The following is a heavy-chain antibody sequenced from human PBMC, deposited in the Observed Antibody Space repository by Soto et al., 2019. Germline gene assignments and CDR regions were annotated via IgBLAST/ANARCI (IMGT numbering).Heavy chain of an antibody. Sequence: GGSLRLSCAASGFTVSSNYMSWVRQAPGKGLEWVSVIYSGGSTYYADSVKGRFTISRDNSKNTLYLQMNSLRAEDTAVYYCARAPIIPGFFDYWGQGTLVTVYS. CDR3: ARAPIIPGFFDY. CDR1: GFTVSSNY. CDR2: IYSGGST. V-gene: IGHV3-53*01. J-gene: IGHJ4*02. D-gene: IGHD3-10*01.